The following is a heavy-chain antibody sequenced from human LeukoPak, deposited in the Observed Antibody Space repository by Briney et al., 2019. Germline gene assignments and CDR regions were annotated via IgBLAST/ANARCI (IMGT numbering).Heavy chain of an antibody. Sequence: ASVKVSCKATGYTFTGYGISWVRQAPGQGLEWMGWISSNSDNTNYAQKLQGRVTMTTDTSTSTAYMELRSLRSDDTALYFCARGWGSVKVIADYWGQGTLVTVSS. CDR2: ISSNSDNT. D-gene: IGHD7-27*01. J-gene: IGHJ4*02. V-gene: IGHV1-18*01. CDR1: GYTFTGYG. CDR3: ARGWGSVKVIADY.